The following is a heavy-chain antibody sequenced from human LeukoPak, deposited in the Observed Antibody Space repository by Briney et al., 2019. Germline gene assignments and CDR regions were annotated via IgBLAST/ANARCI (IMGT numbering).Heavy chain of an antibody. CDR1: GFTFDDYG. Sequence: SGGSLRLSCAASGFTFDDYGMSWVRQPPAKGLEWVSGINWNGGSTGYADSVKGRFTISRDNAKNSLYLQMNSLRAEDTAVYYCARETAAAADYWGQGTLVTVSS. CDR3: ARETAAAADY. CDR2: INWNGGST. J-gene: IGHJ4*02. D-gene: IGHD6-13*01. V-gene: IGHV3-20*04.